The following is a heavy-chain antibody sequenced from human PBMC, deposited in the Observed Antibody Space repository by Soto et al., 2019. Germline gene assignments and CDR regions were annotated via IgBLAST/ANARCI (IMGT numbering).Heavy chain of an antibody. Sequence: LETLSLTCTVSGGSVSSGSYHWSWIRQPPGKGLEWIGYIYYSGSTNYNPSLKSRVTISVDTSKSQFSLKLSSVTAADTAVYYCAIWLSYDYVWGSYRSSFDYWGQGPLVTAPQ. CDR2: IYYSGST. D-gene: IGHD3-16*02. V-gene: IGHV4-61*01. J-gene: IGHJ4*02. CDR1: GGSVSSGSYH. CDR3: AIWLSYDYVWGSYRSSFDY.